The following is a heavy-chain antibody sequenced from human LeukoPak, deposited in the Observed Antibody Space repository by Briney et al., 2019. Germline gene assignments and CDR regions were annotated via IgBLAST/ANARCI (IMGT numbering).Heavy chain of an antibody. V-gene: IGHV3-11*01. J-gene: IGHJ4*02. CDR3: ARVYKWNDCSSTSCPFGY. D-gene: IGHD2-2*01. CDR1: GFTFSDYY. Sequence: GGSLRLSCAASGFTFSDYYMSWIRQAPGKGLEWVSYISGSGSTIYYADSVKGRFTISRDNAKNSLYLHMNSLRAEDTAVYYCARVYKWNDCSSTSCPFGYWGQGTLVTVSS. CDR2: ISGSGSTI.